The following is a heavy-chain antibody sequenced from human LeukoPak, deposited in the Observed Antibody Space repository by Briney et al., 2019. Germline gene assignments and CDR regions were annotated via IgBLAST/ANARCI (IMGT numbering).Heavy chain of an antibody. CDR2: ITSSSTYI. Sequence: KPGGSLRLSCAASGFTFSSYNMNWVRQAPGKGLEWVSSITSSSTYIYYADSVKGRFTISRDNSKNTLYLQMNSLIPEDTAVYYCARQYISGQWYFDYWGQGTLVTVSS. CDR3: ARQYISGQWYFDY. D-gene: IGHD5-18*01. J-gene: IGHJ4*02. V-gene: IGHV3-21*01. CDR1: GFTFSSYN.